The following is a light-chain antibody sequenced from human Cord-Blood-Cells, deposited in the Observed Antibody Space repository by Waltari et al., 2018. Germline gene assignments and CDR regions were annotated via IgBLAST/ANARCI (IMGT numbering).Light chain of an antibody. Sequence: QSALTQPASVSGSPGQSITISCTGTSSDVGGYNYVSCYQQHPGKAPKLIIYDVSNRPSGVSNRFSGSKSGNTASLTISGLQAEDEADYYCSSYTSSSTLVFGTGTKVTVL. CDR2: DVS. V-gene: IGLV2-14*01. CDR1: SSDVGGYNY. J-gene: IGLJ1*01. CDR3: SSYTSSSTLV.